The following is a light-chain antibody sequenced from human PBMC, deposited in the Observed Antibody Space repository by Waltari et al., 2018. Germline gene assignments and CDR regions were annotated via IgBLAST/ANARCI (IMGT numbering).Light chain of an antibody. CDR2: DAS. CDR3: QQYDNLPYT. Sequence: DIQMTQSPSSLSASLGDSVTTTCQASQDISNYLNWYHHKPGTAPKLLIYDASNLETGVPSRFSGSGSGTDFTFTISSLQPEDIATYYCQQYDNLPYTFGQGTKLEIK. CDR1: QDISNY. V-gene: IGKV1-33*01. J-gene: IGKJ2*01.